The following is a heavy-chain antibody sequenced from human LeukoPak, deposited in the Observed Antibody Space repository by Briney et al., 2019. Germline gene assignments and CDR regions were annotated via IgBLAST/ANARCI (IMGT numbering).Heavy chain of an antibody. J-gene: IGHJ3*02. V-gene: IGHV3-23*01. D-gene: IGHD1-26*01. CDR2: ISGRGGTT. Sequence: GSLRLSCVASGFSFDAYAMSWVRQAPGKGLEWVSGISGRGGTTFYADSVKGRFTTSRDNSKNSLYLQMNSLRVEDTAVYYCAKGGSYYDDAFDIWGQGTMVTVSS. CDR3: AKGGSYYDDAFDI. CDR1: GFSFDAYA.